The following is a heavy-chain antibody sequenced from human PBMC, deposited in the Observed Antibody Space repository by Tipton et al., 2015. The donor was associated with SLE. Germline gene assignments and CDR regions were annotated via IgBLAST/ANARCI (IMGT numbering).Heavy chain of an antibody. CDR3: ARGYGDSHIDYYYYYMDV. CDR2: IYHSGST. D-gene: IGHD4-17*01. CDR1: GGSISSHY. Sequence: TLSLTCTVSGGSISSHYWGWIRQPPGKGLEWIGSIYHSGSTYYNPSLKSRVTISVDTSKNQFSLKLSSVTAADTAVYYCARGYGDSHIDYYYYYMDVWGKGTTVTVSS. J-gene: IGHJ6*03. V-gene: IGHV4-59*11.